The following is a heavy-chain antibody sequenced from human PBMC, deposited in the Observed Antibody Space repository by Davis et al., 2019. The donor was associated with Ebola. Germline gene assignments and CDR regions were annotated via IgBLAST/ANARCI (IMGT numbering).Heavy chain of an antibody. J-gene: IGHJ3*02. Sequence: PGGSLRLSCAASGFTFSSYAMSWVRQAPGKGLEWVSAISGSGGSTYYADSVKGRFTISRDNSKNTLYLQMNSLRAEDTAVYYCAKDSPPPTIFGVVTPPYDAFDIWGQGTMVTVSS. D-gene: IGHD3-3*01. CDR1: GFTFSSYA. CDR3: AKDSPPPTIFGVVTPPYDAFDI. CDR2: ISGSGGST. V-gene: IGHV3-23*01.